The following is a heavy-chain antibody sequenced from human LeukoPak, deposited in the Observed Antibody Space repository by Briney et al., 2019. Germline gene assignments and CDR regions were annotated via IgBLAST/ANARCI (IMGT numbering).Heavy chain of an antibody. J-gene: IGHJ4*02. Sequence: GGSLRLSCTASGFTFGDYAMSWIRQAPGKGLEWVGFIRSKAYGETADYAASVKGRFTISRDDSKAITYLQMNSLKTEDTAVYHCTRDRGAYNLYDYWGQGTLVTVSS. CDR2: IRSKAYGETA. D-gene: IGHD1-1*01. CDR3: TRDRGAYNLYDY. V-gene: IGHV3-49*03. CDR1: GFTFGDYA.